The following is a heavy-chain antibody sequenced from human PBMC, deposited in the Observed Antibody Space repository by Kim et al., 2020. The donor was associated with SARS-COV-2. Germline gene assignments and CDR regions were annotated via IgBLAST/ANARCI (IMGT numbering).Heavy chain of an antibody. D-gene: IGHD3-3*01. CDR3: AKDQSNDFWSGLGPSGEN. Sequence: GGSLRLSCAASGFTFSSYAMTWVRQAPGKGLEWVSAISGSGGNTYYADSVKGRFTISRDNSKNTLYLQMNSLRAEDTAVYYCAKDQSNDFWSGLGPSGENWGQGTLVTVSS. CDR2: ISGSGGNT. V-gene: IGHV3-23*01. J-gene: IGHJ4*02. CDR1: GFTFSSYA.